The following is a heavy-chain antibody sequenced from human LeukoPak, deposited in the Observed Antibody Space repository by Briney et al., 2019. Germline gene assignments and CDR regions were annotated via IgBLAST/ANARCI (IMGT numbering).Heavy chain of an antibody. CDR2: ISGSSSYI. V-gene: IGHV3-21*01. J-gene: IGHJ3*02. Sequence: GGSLRLSCAASGFTFSRYSMNWVRQAPGKGLEWVSSISGSSSYIYYADSLKGRFTISRHNAKNSLYLQMNSLRAEDTAVYYCARDLELQTGEDAFDIWGQGTMVTVSS. CDR3: ARDLELQTGEDAFDI. CDR1: GFTFSRYS. D-gene: IGHD1-7*01.